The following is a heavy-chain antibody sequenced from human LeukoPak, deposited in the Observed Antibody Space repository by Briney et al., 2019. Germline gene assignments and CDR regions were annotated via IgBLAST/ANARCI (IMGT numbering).Heavy chain of an antibody. CDR1: GFTFSSYG. J-gene: IGHJ4*02. Sequence: HPGGSLRLSCAASGFTFSSYGMHWVRQAPGKGLEWVAVIWYDGSTKYYADSVKGRFTISRDNSKNTLYLQMNSLRAEDTAVYYCARDRAPYGWPQDYWGQGTLVTVSS. CDR3: ARDRAPYGWPQDY. CDR2: IWYDGSTK. D-gene: IGHD2-15*01. V-gene: IGHV3-33*01.